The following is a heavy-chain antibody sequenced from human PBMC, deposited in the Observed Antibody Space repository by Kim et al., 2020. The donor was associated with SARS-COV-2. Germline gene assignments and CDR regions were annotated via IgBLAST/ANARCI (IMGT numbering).Heavy chain of an antibody. CDR3: ARGSYYYYYMDV. CDR1: GFTFSDYY. Sequence: GGSLRLSCAASGFTFSDYYMSWIRQAPGKGLEWVSYINSRGDTLYYADFVKCRFTISRDNAKNSLYLQMNSLAVEDTAMYYCARGSYYYYYMDVWGKATT. CDR2: INSRGDTL. V-gene: IGHV3-11*01. J-gene: IGHJ6*03.